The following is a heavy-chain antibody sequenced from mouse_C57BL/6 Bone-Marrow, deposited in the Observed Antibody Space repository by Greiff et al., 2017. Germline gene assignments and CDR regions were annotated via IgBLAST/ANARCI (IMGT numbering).Heavy chain of an antibody. J-gene: IGHJ2*01. D-gene: IGHD1-1*01. Sequence: VQLQQPGAELVKPGASVKLSCKASGYTFTSYWMRWVKPRPGQGLEWIGMIHPNSGSTNYNEKFKSKATLTVDKSSSTAYMQLSSLTSEDSAVYYCASRLQRYPYDYWGQGTTLTVSS. CDR3: ASRLQRYPYDY. CDR1: GYTFTSYW. V-gene: IGHV1-64*01. CDR2: IHPNSGST.